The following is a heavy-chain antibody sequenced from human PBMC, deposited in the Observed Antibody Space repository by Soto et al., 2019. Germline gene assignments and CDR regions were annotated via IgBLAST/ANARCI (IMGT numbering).Heavy chain of an antibody. CDR3: ANEGVSYRGGSFDY. Sequence: EVQLLESGGGLVQPGGSLRLSCAASGFTFSSYAMSWVRQAPGKGLEWVSAISGRGGNTYYADSVKGRFTISRDNSKNPLYLQMNSLRAEDTAVYYCANEGVSYRGGSFDYWGQGTLVTVSS. D-gene: IGHD3-16*02. CDR1: GFTFSSYA. CDR2: ISGRGGNT. J-gene: IGHJ4*02. V-gene: IGHV3-23*01.